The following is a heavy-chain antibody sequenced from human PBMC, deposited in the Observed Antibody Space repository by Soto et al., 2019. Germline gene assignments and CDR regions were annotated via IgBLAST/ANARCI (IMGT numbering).Heavy chain of an antibody. D-gene: IGHD6-13*01. J-gene: IGHJ6*02. CDR2: IDPSDSYT. CDR3: ARDRIAAAGTESYYYYYGMDV. CDR1: GYSFTSYW. Sequence: GESLKISCKGSGYSFTSYWISWVRQMPGKGLGWMGRIDPSDSYTNYSPSFQDHVTISADKSISTAYLQWSSLKASDTAMYYCARDRIAAAGTESYYYYYGMDVWGQGTTVTVSS. V-gene: IGHV5-10-1*01.